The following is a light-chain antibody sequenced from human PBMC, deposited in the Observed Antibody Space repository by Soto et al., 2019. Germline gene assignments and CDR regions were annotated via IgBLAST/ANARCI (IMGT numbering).Light chain of an antibody. CDR3: QQLLIPTIN. Sequence: PITHSAPTSSAFVGSIVIIIFRASQNIGDLLAWYQLKPGEAPKLLIYRASYLETGVPSRFSGSGSGTSFTLTISSLQPEDFATYYCQQLLIPTINFGQGTRLEIK. J-gene: IGKJ5*01. CDR2: RAS. V-gene: IGKV1-5*03. CDR1: QNIGDL.